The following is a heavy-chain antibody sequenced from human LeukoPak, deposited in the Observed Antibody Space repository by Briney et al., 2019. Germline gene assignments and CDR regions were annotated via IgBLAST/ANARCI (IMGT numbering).Heavy chain of an antibody. CDR3: AKDLGRGKYYYDSSGSKDY. Sequence: PGRSLRLSCAASGFTFGDYAMHWVRQAPGKGLEWVSGITWNSGSVVYAGSVKGRFTISRDNAKNFLYLQMNSLRAEDTAVYYCAKDLGRGKYYYDSSGSKDYWGQGTLVTVSS. J-gene: IGHJ4*02. CDR2: ITWNSGSV. CDR1: GFTFGDYA. V-gene: IGHV3-9*01. D-gene: IGHD3-22*01.